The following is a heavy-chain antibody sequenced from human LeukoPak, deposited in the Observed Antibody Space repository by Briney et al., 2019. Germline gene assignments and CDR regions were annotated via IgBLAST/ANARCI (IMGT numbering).Heavy chain of an antibody. CDR3: ARDSPKSGYFYYFDY. D-gene: IGHD3-3*01. V-gene: IGHV4-31*03. CDR2: IYYSGST. CDR1: GGSISSSSYY. Sequence: SETLSLTCTASGGSISSSSYYWGWIRQPPGKGLEWIGYIYYSGSTYYNPSLKSRVTISVDTSKNQFSLKLSSVTAADTAVYYCARDSPKSGYFYYFDYWGQGTLVTVSS. J-gene: IGHJ4*02.